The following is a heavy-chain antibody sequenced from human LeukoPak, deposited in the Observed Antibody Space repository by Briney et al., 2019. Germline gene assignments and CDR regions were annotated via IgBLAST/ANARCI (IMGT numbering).Heavy chain of an antibody. CDR1: GYTFTSYD. J-gene: IGHJ3*02. Sequence: GASVKVSCKASGYTFTSYDINWVRQATGQGLEWMGWMNPNSGNTGYAQKFQGRVTMTRDMSTSTVYMELSSLRSEDTAVYYCARTVVPAAGLPNDAFDIWGQGTMVTVSS. V-gene: IGHV1-8*02. D-gene: IGHD2-2*01. CDR2: MNPNSGNT. CDR3: ARTVVPAAGLPNDAFDI.